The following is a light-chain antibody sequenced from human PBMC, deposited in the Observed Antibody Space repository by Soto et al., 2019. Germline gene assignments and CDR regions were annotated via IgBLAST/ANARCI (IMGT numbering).Light chain of an antibody. CDR1: QSVSSY. J-gene: IGKJ5*01. V-gene: IGKV3-15*01. CDR2: GAS. Sequence: EIVMTQSPATLSVSPGETATLSCRASQSVSSYLAWYQQKPGQAPRLLIYGASTRATGIPARFSGSGSGTEFPLTISGLQSEDFAVYSCQQYNDWPLFTFGQGTRLDIK. CDR3: QQYNDWPLFT.